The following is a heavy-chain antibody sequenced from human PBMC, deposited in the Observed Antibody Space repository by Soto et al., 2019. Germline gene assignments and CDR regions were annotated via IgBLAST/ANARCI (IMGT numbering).Heavy chain of an antibody. CDR3: ARGRVYCSSTSCLHPTFDY. D-gene: IGHD2-2*01. Sequence: PSETLSLTCAVYGGSFSGYYWSWIRQPPGKGLEWIGEINHSGSTNYNPSLKSRVTISVDTSKNQFSLKLSSVTAADTAVYYCARGRVYCSSTSCLHPTFDYWGQGTLVTVSS. V-gene: IGHV4-34*01. CDR2: INHSGST. J-gene: IGHJ4*02. CDR1: GGSFSGYY.